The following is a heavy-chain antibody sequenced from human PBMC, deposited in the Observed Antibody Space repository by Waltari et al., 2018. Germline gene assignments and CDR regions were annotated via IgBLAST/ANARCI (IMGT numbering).Heavy chain of an antibody. CDR1: GFTFSSYA. CDR2: ISYDGSNK. J-gene: IGHJ4*02. Sequence: QVQLVESGGGVVQPGRSLRLSCAAYGFTFSSYAMHWVRQAPGTGLEWVAVISYDGSNKYYADSVKGRFTISRDNSKNTLYLQMNSLRAEDTAVYYCARGGDGYINDYWGQGTLVTVSS. V-gene: IGHV3-30-3*01. D-gene: IGHD4-4*01. CDR3: ARGGDGYINDY.